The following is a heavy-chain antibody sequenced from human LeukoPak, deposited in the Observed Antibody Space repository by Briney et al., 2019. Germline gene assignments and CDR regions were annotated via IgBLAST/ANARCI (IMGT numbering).Heavy chain of an antibody. J-gene: IGHJ4*02. CDR3: AKDGVSTATNTGYYFDY. D-gene: IGHD4-11*01. CDR1: GFTFSSYS. Sequence: GGSLRLSCAASGFTFSSYSMNWVRQAPGKGLEWVSSISSSSSYIYYADSVKGRFTISRDNSKNTLYLQMNSLRPEDTAVYYCAKDGVSTATNTGYYFDYWGQGTLVIVSS. V-gene: IGHV3-21*01. CDR2: ISSSSSYI.